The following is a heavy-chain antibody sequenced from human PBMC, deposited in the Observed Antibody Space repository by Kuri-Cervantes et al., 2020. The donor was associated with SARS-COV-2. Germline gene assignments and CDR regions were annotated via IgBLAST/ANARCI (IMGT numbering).Heavy chain of an antibody. V-gene: IGHV3-23*01. Sequence: GGSLRLSCAASGFTFSSYEMSWVRQAPGKGLEWVSAISGSGGSTYYADSVKGRFTISRDNSKNTLYLQMNSLRAEDTAVYYCAKGDSSGWYIFDYWGQGTLVTVSS. CDR3: AKGDSSGWYIFDY. D-gene: IGHD6-19*01. CDR2: ISGSGGST. CDR1: GFTFSSYE. J-gene: IGHJ4*02.